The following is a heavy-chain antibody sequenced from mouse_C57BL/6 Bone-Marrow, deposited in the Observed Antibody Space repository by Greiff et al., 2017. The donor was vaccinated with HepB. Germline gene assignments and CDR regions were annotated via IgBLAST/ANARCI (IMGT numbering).Heavy chain of an antibody. CDR2: ILPSIGRT. CDR1: DSEVFPIAY. V-gene: IGHV15-2*01. Sequence: QVQLKESGSELRSPGSSVKLSCKDFDSEVFPIAYMSWVRQKPGHGFEWIGGILPSIGRTIYGEKFEDKATLDADTLSNTAYLELNSLTSEDSAIYYCARGATVVATDYYAMDYWGQGTSVTVSS. D-gene: IGHD1-1*01. J-gene: IGHJ4*01. CDR3: ARGATVVATDYYAMDY.